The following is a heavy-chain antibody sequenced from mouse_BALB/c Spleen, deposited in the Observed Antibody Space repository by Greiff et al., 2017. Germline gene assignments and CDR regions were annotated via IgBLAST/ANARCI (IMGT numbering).Heavy chain of an antibody. V-gene: IGHV7-1*02. CDR3: ARDGTGFWFAY. J-gene: IGHJ3*01. Sequence: EVKVVESGGGLVQPGGSLRLSCATSGFTFSDFYMEWVRQPPGKRLEWIAASRNKANDYTTEYSASVKGRFIVSRDTSQSILYLQMNALRAEDTAIYYCARDGTGFWFAYWGQGTLVTVSA. CDR2: SRNKANDYTT. CDR1: GFTFSDFY.